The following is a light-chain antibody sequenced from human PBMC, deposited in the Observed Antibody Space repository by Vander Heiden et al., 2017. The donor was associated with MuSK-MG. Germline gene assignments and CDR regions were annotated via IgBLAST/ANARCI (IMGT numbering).Light chain of an antibody. J-gene: IGKJ1*01. CDR3: QQRSDWPRT. Sequence: EIVLTQSPATLSLSPGERATLSCRASQSISSYLAWYQQKPGQAPRLLIYDASKRATGIPARFSGSGSGTDFTLTISSLEPEDFAVYYCQQRSDWPRTFGQGTKVEIK. V-gene: IGKV3-11*01. CDR1: QSISSY. CDR2: DAS.